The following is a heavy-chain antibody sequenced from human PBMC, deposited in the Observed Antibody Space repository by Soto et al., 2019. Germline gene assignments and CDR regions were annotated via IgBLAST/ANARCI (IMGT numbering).Heavy chain of an antibody. CDR2: ISSSSSYI. D-gene: IGHD3-22*01. J-gene: IGHJ4*02. CDR1: GFTFSSYS. CDR3: ARDDYYDSSGYPH. Sequence: GGSLRLSCAASGFTFSSYSMNWVRQAPGKGLEWVSSISSSSSYIYYADSAKGRFTISRDNAKNSLYLQMNSLRAEDTAVYYCARDDYYDSSGYPHWGQGTLVTVSS. V-gene: IGHV3-21*01.